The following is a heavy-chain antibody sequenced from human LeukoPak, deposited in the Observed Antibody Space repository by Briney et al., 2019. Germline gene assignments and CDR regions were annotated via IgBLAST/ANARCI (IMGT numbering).Heavy chain of an antibody. D-gene: IGHD1-14*01. J-gene: IGHJ6*02. CDR1: GGTFSSYA. V-gene: IGHV1-69*04. CDR3: ASFYGSITSDGMDV. Sequence: GASVKVSCKASGGTFSSYAITWVRQAPGQGLEWMGRIIPIVDMTNHAQKFQGRVTITADKFTSTAYMELSSLRSEDTAVYYCASFYGSITSDGMDVWGQGTTVTVSS. CDR2: IIPIVDMT.